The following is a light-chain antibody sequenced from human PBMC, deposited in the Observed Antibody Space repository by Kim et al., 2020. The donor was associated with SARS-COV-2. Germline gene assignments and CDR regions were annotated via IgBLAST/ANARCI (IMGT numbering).Light chain of an antibody. CDR1: QDITNY. CDR3: LQYDNFPMT. CDR2: DAS. V-gene: IGKV1-33*01. J-gene: IGKJ5*01. Sequence: ASLGDSVTIPWQARQDITNYLNWYQQKPGKAPKLLIYDASNLEAGVPSRFSGSGSGTDFTFTISSLQPEDIATYYCLQYDNFPMTFGAGTRLEIK.